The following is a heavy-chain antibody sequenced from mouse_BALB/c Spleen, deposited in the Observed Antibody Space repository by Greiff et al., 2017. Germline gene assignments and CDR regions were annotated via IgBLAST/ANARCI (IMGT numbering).Heavy chain of an antibody. D-gene: IGHD1-2*01. CDR1: GYAFSSYW. CDR3: ATTATGAMDY. J-gene: IGHJ4*01. Sequence: QVQLQQSGAELVRPGSSVKISCKASGYAFSSYWMNWVKQRPGQGLEWIGQIYPGDGDTNYNGKFKGKATLTADKSSSTAYMQLSSLTSEDSAVYFCATTATGAMDYWGQGTSVTVSS. CDR2: IYPGDGDT. V-gene: IGHV1-80*01.